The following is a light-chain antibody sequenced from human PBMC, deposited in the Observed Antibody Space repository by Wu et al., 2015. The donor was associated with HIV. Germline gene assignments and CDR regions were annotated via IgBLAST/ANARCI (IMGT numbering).Light chain of an antibody. J-gene: IGKJ4*01. Sequence: IQLTQSPSSLSASVGDRVTITCRASQGISSYLAWYQQKPGKAPKLLIYAASTLQSGVPSRFSGSGSGTEFTLTISSLQPDDFATYFCQQLNTYPLTFGGGTKVEIK. CDR2: AAS. CDR3: QQLNTYPLT. V-gene: IGKV1-9*01. CDR1: QGISSY.